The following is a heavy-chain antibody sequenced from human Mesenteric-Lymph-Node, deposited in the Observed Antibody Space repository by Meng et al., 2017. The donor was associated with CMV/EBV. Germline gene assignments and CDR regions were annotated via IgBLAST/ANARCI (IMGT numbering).Heavy chain of an antibody. Sequence: SGFTFSDYYMSWIRKAPGKGLEWLSYISTSGSTKDSPASVTSRFTISRDNANNSLFLQMNSLRAEDTAIYYCVRVYYGDNVDYFDYWGQGTLVTVSS. D-gene: IGHD4-17*01. V-gene: IGHV3-11*04. CDR3: VRVYYGDNVDYFDY. CDR2: ISTSGSTK. CDR1: GFTFSDYY. J-gene: IGHJ4*02.